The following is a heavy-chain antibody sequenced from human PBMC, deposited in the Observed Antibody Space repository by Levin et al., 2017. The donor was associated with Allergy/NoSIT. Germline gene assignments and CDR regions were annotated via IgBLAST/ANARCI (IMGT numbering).Heavy chain of an antibody. CDR3: ARDPGSSSRPLDY. CDR1: GFTFSSYS. J-gene: IGHJ4*02. V-gene: IGHV3-48*01. Sequence: GESLKISCAASGFTFSSYSMNWVRQAPGKGLEWVSYISSSSSTIYYADSVKGRFTISRDNAKNSLYLQMNSLRAEDTAVYYCARDPGSSSRPLDYWGQGTLVTVSS. D-gene: IGHD6-13*01. CDR2: ISSSSSTI.